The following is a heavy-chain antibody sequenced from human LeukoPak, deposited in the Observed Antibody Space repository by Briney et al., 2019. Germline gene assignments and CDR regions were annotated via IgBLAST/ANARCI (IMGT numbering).Heavy chain of an antibody. V-gene: IGHV1-24*01. J-gene: IGHJ4*02. CDR1: GYTLTELS. Sequence: GASVKVSCKVSGYTLTELSMHWVRQAPGKGLEWMGGFDPEDGETIYAQKFQGRVTMTEDTSTDTAYMELSSLRSEDTAVYYCAKVASTVRGGKTFDYWGQGTLVTVSS. CDR2: FDPEDGET. CDR3: AKVASTVRGGKTFDY. D-gene: IGHD3-10*01.